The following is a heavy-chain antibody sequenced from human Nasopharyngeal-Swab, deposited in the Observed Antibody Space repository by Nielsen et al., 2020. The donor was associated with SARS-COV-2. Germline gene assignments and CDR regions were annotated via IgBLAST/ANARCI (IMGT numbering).Heavy chain of an antibody. J-gene: IGHJ6*03. CDR1: GGSFSAYY. V-gene: IGHV4-34*01. CDR2: INHSGST. D-gene: IGHD2-2*01. CDR3: ARSLSGIVPAPILGLGPYYYYYYMDV. Sequence: SETLSLTCAVYGGSFSAYYWGWIRQPPGKGLEWIAEINHSGSTNYNPSLKSRVTLSVDTSTNQFSLELRSVTAADTAVYYCARSLSGIVPAPILGLGPYYYYYYMDVWGKGTTVTVSS.